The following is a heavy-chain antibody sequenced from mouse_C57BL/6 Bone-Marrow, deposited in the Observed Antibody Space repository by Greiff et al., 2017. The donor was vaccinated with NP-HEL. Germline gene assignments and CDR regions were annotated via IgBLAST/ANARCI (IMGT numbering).Heavy chain of an antibody. V-gene: IGHV5-6*01. D-gene: IGHD1-1*01. CDR2: ISTGGSYT. CDR3: ARHEGHYGGFAY. CDR1: GFTFSSYG. Sequence: DVHLVESGGDLVKPGGSLKLSCAASGFTFSSYGMSWVRQTPDKRLEWVATISTGGSYTYYPDSLKGRFTISRDNATNTLYLQLRSLKSEDTAMYYCARHEGHYGGFAYWGQGTLVTVSA. J-gene: IGHJ3*01.